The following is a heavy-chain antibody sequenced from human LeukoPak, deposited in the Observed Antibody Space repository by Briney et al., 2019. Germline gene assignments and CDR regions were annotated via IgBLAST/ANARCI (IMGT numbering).Heavy chain of an antibody. J-gene: IGHJ6*03. CDR3: ARESAVRYYYYYYYMDV. CDR2: IYTSGST. CDR1: GGSISSGSYY. Sequence: SQTLSLTCTVSGGSISSGSYYWSWIRQPAGKGLEWIGRIYTSGSTNYNPSLKSRVTISVDTSKNQFSLKLSSVTAADTAVYYCARESAVRYYYYYYYMDVWGKGTTVTVSS. D-gene: IGHD2-2*01. V-gene: IGHV4-61*02.